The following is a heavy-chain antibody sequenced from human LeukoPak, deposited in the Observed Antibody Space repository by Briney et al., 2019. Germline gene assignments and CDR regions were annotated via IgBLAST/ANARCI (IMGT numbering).Heavy chain of an antibody. CDR3: AKNQVGAPFVTSD. V-gene: IGHV3-23*01. CDR2: ISGGGGST. D-gene: IGHD1-26*01. J-gene: IGHJ4*02. CDR1: GFTFSSYA. Sequence: GGSLRLSCAASGFTFSSYAMSWVRQAPGKGLEWVSAISGGGGSTYYADSVKGRFTISRDNSKNTLYLQMNSLRAEDTAVYYCAKNQVGAPFVTSDWGQGTLVTVSS.